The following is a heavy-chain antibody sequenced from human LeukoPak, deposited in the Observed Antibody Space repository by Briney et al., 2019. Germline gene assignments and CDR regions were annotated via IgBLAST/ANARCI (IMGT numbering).Heavy chain of an antibody. CDR2: ISAYNRNT. J-gene: IGHJ6*02. V-gene: IGHV1-18*01. D-gene: IGHD3-9*01. Sequence: ASVKVSCKASGYTFTSYGISWVRQAPGQGLEWMGWISAYNRNTNYAQKLQGRVTMTTDTSTSTAYMELRSLRSDDTAVYYCAAGYFDWLSPHYYYYYGMDVWGQGTTVTVSS. CDR1: GYTFTSYG. CDR3: AAGYFDWLSPHYYYYYGMDV.